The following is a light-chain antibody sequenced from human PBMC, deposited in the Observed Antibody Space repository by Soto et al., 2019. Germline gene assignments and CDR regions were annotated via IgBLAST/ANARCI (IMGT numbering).Light chain of an antibody. CDR2: DAS. V-gene: IGKV3-11*01. CDR3: QQRSNWPPVYT. Sequence: EIVLTQSPATLSLSPGERATLSCRASQSVSSYLAWYQQKPGHAPRLLIYDASNRATGIPARFSGSGSGTDFTLTISSLEPEDFAVYYCQQRSNWPPVYTFGQGTKLDIK. CDR1: QSVSSY. J-gene: IGKJ2*01.